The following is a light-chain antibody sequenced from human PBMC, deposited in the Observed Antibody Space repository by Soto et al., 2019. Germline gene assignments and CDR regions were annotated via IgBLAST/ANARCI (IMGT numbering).Light chain of an antibody. CDR1: TSNIESNT. J-gene: IGLJ2*01. Sequence: QSVLTQPPSASGTPEQRVTISCSGSTSNIESNTVSWYQHLPGTAPKLLIYGNSQRPSGVPDRFSGSKSGTSASLAISGLQSEDEADYYCAAWDDSLNGHVVFGGGTKLTVL. V-gene: IGLV1-44*01. CDR2: GNS. CDR3: AAWDDSLNGHVV.